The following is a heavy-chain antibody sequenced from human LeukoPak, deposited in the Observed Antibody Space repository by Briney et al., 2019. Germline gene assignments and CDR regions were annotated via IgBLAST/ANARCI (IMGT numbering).Heavy chain of an antibody. V-gene: IGHV1-8*02. CDR2: MNPNSGNT. Sequence: ASVKVSCKASGYTFTNYYMHWVRQAPGQGLEWMGWMNPNSGNTGYAQKFQGRVTMTRNTSISTAYMELSSLRSEDTAVYYCARGPSYDILTGYYRSRYMDVWGKGTTVTISS. CDR3: ARGPSYDILTGYYRSRYMDV. J-gene: IGHJ6*03. D-gene: IGHD3-9*01. CDR1: GYTFTNYY.